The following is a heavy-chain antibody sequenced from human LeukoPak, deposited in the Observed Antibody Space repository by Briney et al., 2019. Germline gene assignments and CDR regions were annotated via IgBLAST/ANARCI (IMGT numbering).Heavy chain of an antibody. CDR2: ISYDGSNK. CDR1: GFTFSSYA. D-gene: IGHD4-17*01. Sequence: PGRSLRLSCAASGFTFSSYAMHWVRQAPGKGLEWVAVISYDGSNKYYADSVKGRFTISRDNSKNTLYLQMNSLRAEDTAVYYCATDPFEYGDYGGYFDYWGQGTLVTVSS. J-gene: IGHJ4*02. CDR3: ATDPFEYGDYGGYFDY. V-gene: IGHV3-30*04.